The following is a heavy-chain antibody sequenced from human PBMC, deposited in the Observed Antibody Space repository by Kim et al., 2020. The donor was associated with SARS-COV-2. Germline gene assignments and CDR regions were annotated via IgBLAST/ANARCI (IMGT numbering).Heavy chain of an antibody. CDR3: ARLRGYPGEYYYYYYGMDV. CDR1: GYSFTSYW. J-gene: IGHJ6*02. CDR2: IDPSDSYT. V-gene: IGHV5-10-1*01. Sequence: GESLKISCKGSGYSFTSYWISWVRQMPGKGLEWMGRIDPSDSYTNYSPSFQGHVTISADKSISTAYLQWSSLKASDTAMYYCARLRGYPGEYYYYYYGMDVCGQGTPVTVSS. D-gene: IGHD5-12*01.